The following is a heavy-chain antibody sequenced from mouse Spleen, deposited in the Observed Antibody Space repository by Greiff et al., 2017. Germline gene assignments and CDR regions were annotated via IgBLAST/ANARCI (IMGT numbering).Heavy chain of an antibody. V-gene: IGHV1-26*01. CDR2: INPNNGGT. J-gene: IGHJ2*01. CDR1: GYTFTDYY. D-gene: IGHD2-3*01. Sequence: VQLQQSGPELVKPGASVKISCKASGYTFTDYYMNWVKQSHGKSLEWIGDINPNNGGTSYNQKFKGKATLTVDKSSSTAYMELRSLTSEDSAVYYCANLYDGLVRYFDYWGQGTTLTVSS. CDR3: ANLYDGLVRYFDY.